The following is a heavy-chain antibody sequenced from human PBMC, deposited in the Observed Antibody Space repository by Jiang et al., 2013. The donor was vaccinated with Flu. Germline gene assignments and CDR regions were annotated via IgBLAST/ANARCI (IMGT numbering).Heavy chain of an antibody. CDR3: ARDLLTTVTTTNWFDP. Sequence: PGLVKPSETLSLTCTVSGYSITTSYYWGWIRLPPGKGLEWIGSIYHSGSTYYNPSLKSRVTISVDTSKNQFSLKLSSVTAADTAVYYCARDLLTTVTTTNWFDPWGQGTLVTVSS. D-gene: IGHD4-17*01. J-gene: IGHJ5*02. CDR1: GYSITTSYY. CDR2: IYHSGST. V-gene: IGHV4-38-2*02.